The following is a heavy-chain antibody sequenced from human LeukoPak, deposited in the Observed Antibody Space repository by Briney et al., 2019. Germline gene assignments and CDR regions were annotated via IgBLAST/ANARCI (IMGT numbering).Heavy chain of an antibody. D-gene: IGHD3-16*02. CDR3: ASFDWAFGGVIAIEYFQH. CDR1: GGSISSSSYY. J-gene: IGHJ1*01. Sequence: SETLSLTCTVSGGSISSSSYYWGWIRQPPGKGLEWIGSIYYSGSTYYNPSLKSRVTISVDTSKNQFSLKLSSVTAADTAVYYCASFDWAFGGVIAIEYFQHWGQGTLVTVSS. V-gene: IGHV4-39*01. CDR2: IYYSGST.